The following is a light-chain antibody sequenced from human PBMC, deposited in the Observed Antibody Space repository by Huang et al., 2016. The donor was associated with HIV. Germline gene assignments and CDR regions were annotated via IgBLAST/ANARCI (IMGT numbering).Light chain of an antibody. CDR2: SAS. CDR3: QQTDNIPRT. Sequence: DIQMTQSPSSLSASVGDRVTIACRASQSIRKFLNWYQQKPGEAPRRLMHSASRLQSGVPSRCSGSGSETDFTLTITSLQPEDFATYYCQQTDNIPRTFGQGTKVVIK. V-gene: IGKV1-39*01. J-gene: IGKJ1*01. CDR1: QSIRKF.